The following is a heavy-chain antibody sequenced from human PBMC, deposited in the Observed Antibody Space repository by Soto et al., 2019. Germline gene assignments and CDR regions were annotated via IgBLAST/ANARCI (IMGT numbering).Heavy chain of an antibody. CDR2: ISGSGGST. CDR3: AKGYSDILTGYWYYFDY. V-gene: IGHV3-23*01. CDR1: GFTFSSYA. Sequence: PGGSLRLSCAASGFTFSSYAMSWVRQAPGKGLEWVSAISGSGGSTYYADSVKGRFTISRDNSKNTLYLQMNSLRAEDTAVYYCAKGYSDILTGYWYYFDYWGQGTLVTVSS. J-gene: IGHJ4*02. D-gene: IGHD3-9*01.